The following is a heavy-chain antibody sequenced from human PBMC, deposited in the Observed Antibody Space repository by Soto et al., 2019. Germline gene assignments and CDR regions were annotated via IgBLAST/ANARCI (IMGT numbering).Heavy chain of an antibody. CDR1: GFTFKDAW. D-gene: IGHD1-26*01. V-gene: IGHV3-15*01. CDR3: TWDLGI. CDR2: IKSTDTGGTT. Sequence: EVQLVESGGGLVKPGGSLRLSCAASGFTFKDAWMSWVRQAPGKGLEWVGHIKSTDTGGTTDYAAPVKGRFSISKDDSEDTLYLQMNSLKTEDTAMYFCTWDLGIWGQGTSVIVSS. J-gene: IGHJ3*02.